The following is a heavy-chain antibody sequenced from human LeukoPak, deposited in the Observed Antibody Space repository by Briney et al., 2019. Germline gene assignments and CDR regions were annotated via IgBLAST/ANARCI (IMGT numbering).Heavy chain of an antibody. J-gene: IGHJ3*02. V-gene: IGHV4-38-2*01. CDR2: IYHSGST. D-gene: IGHD1-26*01. Sequence: PSETLSLTCAVSGDSISSGYYWGWIRQPPGKGLEWIGSIYHSGSTYYNPSLKSRVTISVDTSKNQFSLKLSSVTAADTAVYYCAIRSYRAFDIWGQGTMVTVSS. CDR1: GDSISSGYY. CDR3: AIRSYRAFDI.